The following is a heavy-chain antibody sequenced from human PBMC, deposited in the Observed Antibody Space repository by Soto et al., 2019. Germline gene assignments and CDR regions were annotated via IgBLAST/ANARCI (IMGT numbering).Heavy chain of an antibody. V-gene: IGHV1-69*12. J-gene: IGHJ4*02. D-gene: IGHD2-15*01. CDR1: GGTFSTND. CDR3: AQDLGSQIAAF. CDR2: ITPMFDTT. Sequence: QVQLVQSGAEVKKPGSSVKVSCKASGGTFSTNDISWVRQAPGQGLEWMGGITPMFDTTKYGQDFQGRVTITADESTTTAYMELSSLRSEDTALYYCAQDLGSQIAAFWGQGTLVTVSS.